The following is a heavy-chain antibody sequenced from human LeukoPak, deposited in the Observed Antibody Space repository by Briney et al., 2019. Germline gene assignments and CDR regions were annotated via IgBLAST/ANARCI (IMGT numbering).Heavy chain of an antibody. CDR3: ATGRATNKY. Sequence: GGSLRLSCAVSGFTSYSDYMSWVRQAPGRGLEWVAGLKKDGSERTYADSVKGRFSISRDSAKNSLYLQMNGLGAEDTAVYYCATGRATNKYWGQGVLVTVSS. D-gene: IGHD1-26*01. V-gene: IGHV3-7*01. CDR2: LKKDGSER. J-gene: IGHJ4*02. CDR1: GFTSYSDY.